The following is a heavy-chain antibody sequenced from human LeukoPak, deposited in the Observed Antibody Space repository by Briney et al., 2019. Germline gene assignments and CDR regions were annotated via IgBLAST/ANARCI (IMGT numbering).Heavy chain of an antibody. CDR2: IYTSGST. CDR1: GGSISSGSYY. V-gene: IGHV4-61*02. J-gene: IGHJ2*01. Sequence: SETLSLTCTVSGGSISSGSYYWSWIRQPAGKGLEWIGRIYTSGSTNYNPSLKSRVTISVDTSKNQFSLKLSSVTAADTAVYYCARGPYGDYPTWYFDLWGRGTLVTVSS. CDR3: ARGPYGDYPTWYFDL. D-gene: IGHD4-17*01.